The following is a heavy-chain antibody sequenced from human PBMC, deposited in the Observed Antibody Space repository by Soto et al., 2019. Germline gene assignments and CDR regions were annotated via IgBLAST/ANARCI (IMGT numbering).Heavy chain of an antibody. Sequence: PGGSLRLSCATSGFTFSDHSMDWVRQAPGKGLEWVGRTRSKANTYTTDYAASVKGRFTISRDDSRNSLYLQMNSLKTEDTAVYYCAKEPLYSGSYYDFDCWGQGTLVTVSS. J-gene: IGHJ4*02. CDR3: AKEPLYSGSYYDFDC. V-gene: IGHV3-72*01. CDR1: GFTFSDHS. CDR2: TRSKANTYTT. D-gene: IGHD1-26*01.